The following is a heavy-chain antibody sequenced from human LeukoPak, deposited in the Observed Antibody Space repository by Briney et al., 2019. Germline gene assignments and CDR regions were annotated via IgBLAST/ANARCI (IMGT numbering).Heavy chain of an antibody. V-gene: IGHV3-9*01. CDR2: ISWNSGSI. CDR3: AKDWSYDSSGADY. J-gene: IGHJ4*02. D-gene: IGHD3-22*01. Sequence: PGRSLGLSCAASGFTFDDYAMHWVRQAPGKGLEWVSGISWNSGSIGYADSVKGRFTISRDNAKNSLYLQMNSLRAEDTAFYYCAKDWSYDSSGADYWGQGTLVTVSS. CDR1: GFTFDDYA.